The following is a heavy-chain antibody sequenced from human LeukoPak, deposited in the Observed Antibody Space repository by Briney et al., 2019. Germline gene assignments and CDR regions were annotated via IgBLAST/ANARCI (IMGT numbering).Heavy chain of an antibody. CDR2: INSDGSST. Sequence: GGSLRLSCAASGFTFSSYWRHWVRQAPGKGLVWVSHINSDGSSTSYADSVKGRFTISRDNAKNTLYLQMNSLRAEDTAVYYCARSRIAAAGGFDPCRQGTLVTVSS. CDR1: GFTFSSYW. CDR3: ARSRIAAAGGFDP. J-gene: IGHJ5*02. D-gene: IGHD6-13*01. V-gene: IGHV3-74*01.